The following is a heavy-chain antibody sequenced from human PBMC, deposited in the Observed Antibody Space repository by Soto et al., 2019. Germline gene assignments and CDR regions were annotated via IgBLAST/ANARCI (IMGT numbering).Heavy chain of an antibody. D-gene: IGHD2-8*01. CDR2: VNRNNGDT. J-gene: IGHJ4*02. Sequence: QVQLVQSGAELKKPGASVKVSCKASGYTFSNYDMNWVRQATGQGPEWIGWVNRNNGDTGYAQRFQGRVTLTTDICTPTAHMELTSRRSEDTRIYYCAKVSRMGSAIDVDCWGQGTLITVSS. V-gene: IGHV1-8*01. CDR1: GYTFSNYD. CDR3: AKVSRMGSAIDVDC.